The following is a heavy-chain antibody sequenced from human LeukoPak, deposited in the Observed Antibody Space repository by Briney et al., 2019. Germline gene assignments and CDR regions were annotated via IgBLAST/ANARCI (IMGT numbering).Heavy chain of an antibody. D-gene: IGHD6-13*01. V-gene: IGHV3-11*06. CDR2: ISGSGSDT. CDR1: GFIFSDYY. Sequence: NPGGSLRLSCAASGFIFSDYYMTWIRKAPGKGLGWPSFISGSGSDTNYADSVKGRFTTSRDNAKNSLYLQMNSLTAEDTAVYYCARVGSIAAAGTPDYWGQGTLVTVSS. J-gene: IGHJ4*02. CDR3: ARVGSIAAAGTPDY.